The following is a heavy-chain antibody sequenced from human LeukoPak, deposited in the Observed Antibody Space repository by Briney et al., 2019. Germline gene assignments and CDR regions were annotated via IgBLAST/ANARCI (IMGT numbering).Heavy chain of an antibody. CDR1: GGSISSYD. CDR3: ARDGYDILTGYYNWFDP. V-gene: IGHV4-4*07. CDR2: IYTSGST. J-gene: IGHJ5*02. Sequence: SETLSLTCTVSGGSISSYDWSWIRQPAGKGLEWIGRIYTSGSTNYNPSLKSRVTMSVDTSKNQFSLKLSSVTAADTAVYYCARDGYDILTGYYNWFDPWGQGTLVTVSS. D-gene: IGHD3-9*01.